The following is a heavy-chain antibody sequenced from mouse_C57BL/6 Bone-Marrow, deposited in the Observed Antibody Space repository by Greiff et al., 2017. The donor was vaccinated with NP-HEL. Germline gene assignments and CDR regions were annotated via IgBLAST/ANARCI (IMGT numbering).Heavy chain of an antibody. CDR2: INYDGSST. J-gene: IGHJ4*01. Sequence: VQLKESEGGLVQPGSSMKLSCTASGFTFSDYYMAWVRQVPEKGLEWVANINYDGSSTYYLDSLKSRFIISRDNAKNILYLQMSSLKSEDTATYYCARARGSSTMVTTRDAMDYWGQGTSVTVSS. V-gene: IGHV5-16*01. CDR3: ARARGSSTMVTTRDAMDY. D-gene: IGHD2-2*01. CDR1: GFTFSDYY.